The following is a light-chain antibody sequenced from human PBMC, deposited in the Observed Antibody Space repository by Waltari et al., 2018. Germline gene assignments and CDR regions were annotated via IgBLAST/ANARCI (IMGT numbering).Light chain of an antibody. CDR1: SSNLGRPY. CDR2: RNK. J-gene: IGLJ1*01. V-gene: IGLV1-47*01. CDR3: ASWDDSHYV. Sequence: QSVLTQPPSASGTPGQRVGISCSGSSSNLGRPYLYWYQPLPGTAPKLLIYRNKQRPSGVPDRFSAYKYGTSASLAISGLRSEDEAVYYCASWDDSHYVFGTGTKVTVL.